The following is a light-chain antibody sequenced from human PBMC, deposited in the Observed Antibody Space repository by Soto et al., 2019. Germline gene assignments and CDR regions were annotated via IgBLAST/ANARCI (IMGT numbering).Light chain of an antibody. CDR2: DAS. V-gene: IGKV3D-15*01. CDR1: QSINRH. J-gene: IGKJ5*01. Sequence: EIVLTQSPATLSLSPGERATLSCRASQSINRHLAWYRQKPGQAPRLLIYDASNRATGIPARFSGSGSGTEFILTISSLQSEDFAVYYCQQYNNWPPLTFGQGTRLEIK. CDR3: QQYNNWPPLT.